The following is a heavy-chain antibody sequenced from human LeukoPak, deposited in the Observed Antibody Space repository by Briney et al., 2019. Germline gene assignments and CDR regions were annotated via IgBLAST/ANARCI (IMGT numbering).Heavy chain of an antibody. V-gene: IGHV3-30*04. Sequence: PARSLSLSSAASAFTFSSYAMHWLRQAPGQGREWGAITTYDATNKYYKDYVKGPFTTSKDNSKDTLYLQMNSLRAGDTAVYYCARVDPNDYYYYGMDVWGQGTTVTVSS. CDR2: TTYDATNK. J-gene: IGHJ6*02. CDR1: AFTFSSYA. CDR3: ARVDPNDYYYYGMDV.